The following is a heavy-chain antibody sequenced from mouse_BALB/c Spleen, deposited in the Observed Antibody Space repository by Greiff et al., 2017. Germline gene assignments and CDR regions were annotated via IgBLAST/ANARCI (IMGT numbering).Heavy chain of an antibody. CDR1: GYSITSDYA. J-gene: IGHJ3*01. D-gene: IGHD2-4*01. CDR2: ISYSGST. CDR3: ARSFDYDRWFAY. V-gene: IGHV3-2*02. Sequence: EVKVEESGPGLVKPSQSLSLTCTVTGYSITSDYAWNWIRQFPGNKLEWMGYISYSGSTSYNPSLKSRISITRDTSKNQFFLQLNSVTTEDTATYYCARSFDYDRWFAYWGQGTLVTVSA.